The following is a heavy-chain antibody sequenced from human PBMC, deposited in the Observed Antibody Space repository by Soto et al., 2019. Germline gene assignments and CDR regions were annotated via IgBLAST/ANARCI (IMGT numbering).Heavy chain of an antibody. CDR1: GGSISSGGYY. CDR3: ARLSYGSGIFDY. D-gene: IGHD3-10*01. Sequence: SETLSLTCTVSGGSISSGGYYWSWIRQHPGKGLEWIGYIYYSGSTYYNPSLKSRVTISVDTSKNQFSLKLSSVTAADTAVYYCARLSYGSGIFDYWGQGTLVTVSS. J-gene: IGHJ4*02. CDR2: IYYSGST. V-gene: IGHV4-31*03.